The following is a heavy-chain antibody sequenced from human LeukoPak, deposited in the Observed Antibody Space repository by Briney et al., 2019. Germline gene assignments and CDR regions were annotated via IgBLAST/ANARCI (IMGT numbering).Heavy chain of an antibody. Sequence: SETLSLTCTVSGGSISSSNYYWSWIRQPAGKGLEWIGRIYTSGSTNYNPSLKSRVTISVDTSKNQFSLKLSSVTAADTAVYYCAREPSSSWTLHYYYYGMDVWGQGTTVTVSS. V-gene: IGHV4-61*02. D-gene: IGHD6-13*01. CDR3: AREPSSSWTLHYYYYGMDV. CDR1: GGSISSSNYY. J-gene: IGHJ6*02. CDR2: IYTSGST.